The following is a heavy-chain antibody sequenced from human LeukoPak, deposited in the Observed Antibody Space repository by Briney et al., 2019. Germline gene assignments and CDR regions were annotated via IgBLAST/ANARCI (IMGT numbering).Heavy chain of an antibody. Sequence: GGSLRLSCAASGFSFSGHWMNWVRQPPGKGLEWVANIKADGSEKYYVDSVKGRFTISRDDAKRTVDLQMNSLRAEDTAVYYCARDFRPDYWGQGTLVTVST. CDR2: IKADGSEK. CDR3: ARDFRPDY. V-gene: IGHV3-7*04. D-gene: IGHD6-6*01. CDR1: GFSFSGHW. J-gene: IGHJ4*02.